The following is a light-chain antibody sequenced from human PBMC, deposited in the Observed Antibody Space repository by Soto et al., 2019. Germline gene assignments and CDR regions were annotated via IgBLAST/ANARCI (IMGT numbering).Light chain of an antibody. CDR1: QSISRW. Sequence: DIQLTQSPSTLSASVGDRVTITCRARQSISRWVAWYQQKPGKAPRLLIYDASNMEFGVPSRFSGSRSGTEFTLTISSLQPDDFATYYCQHYDTYSGTFGQGTKVEIK. V-gene: IGKV1-5*01. CDR2: DAS. CDR3: QHYDTYSGT. J-gene: IGKJ1*01.